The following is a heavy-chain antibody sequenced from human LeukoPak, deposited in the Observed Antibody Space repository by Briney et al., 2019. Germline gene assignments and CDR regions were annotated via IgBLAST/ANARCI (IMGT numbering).Heavy chain of an antibody. D-gene: IGHD3-22*01. V-gene: IGHV3-30*02. J-gene: IGHJ4*02. CDR2: IRYDGSNK. CDR1: GFTFSSYS. CDR3: ARSITMIVVVIGY. Sequence: GGSLRLSCEASGFTFSSYSMSWVRQAPGKGLEWVAFIRYDGSNKYYADSVKGRFTISRDNSKNTLYLQMNSLRAEDTAVYYCARSITMIVVVIGYWGQGTLVTVSS.